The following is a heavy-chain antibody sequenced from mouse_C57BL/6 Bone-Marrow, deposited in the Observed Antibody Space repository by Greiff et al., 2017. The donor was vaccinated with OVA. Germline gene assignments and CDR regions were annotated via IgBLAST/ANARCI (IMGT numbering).Heavy chain of an antibody. CDR3: ARSWEFAY. CDR1: GFTFSDYG. D-gene: IGHD4-1*01. Sequence: EVKLVESGGGLVKPGGSLKLSCAASGFTFSDYGMHWVRQAPEKGLEWVAYISSGSSTIYYADTVKGRFTISRDNAKNTLFLQMTSLRSEDTAMYYCARSWEFAYWGQGTLVTVSA. J-gene: IGHJ3*01. CDR2: ISSGSSTI. V-gene: IGHV5-17*01.